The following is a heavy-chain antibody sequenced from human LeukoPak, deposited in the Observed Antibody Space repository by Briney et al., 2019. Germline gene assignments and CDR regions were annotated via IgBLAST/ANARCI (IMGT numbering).Heavy chain of an antibody. Sequence: PSETLSLTCTVSGGSISSGSYYWSWIRQPAGKGLEWIGHIYTSGSTNYNPSLKSRVTISVDTSKNQFSLKLSSVTAADTAAYYSASSRIAVAGTHLEYWGQGTLVTVSP. CDR1: GGSISSGSYY. CDR2: IYTSGST. CDR3: ASSRIAVAGTHLEY. D-gene: IGHD6-19*01. J-gene: IGHJ4*02. V-gene: IGHV4-61*09.